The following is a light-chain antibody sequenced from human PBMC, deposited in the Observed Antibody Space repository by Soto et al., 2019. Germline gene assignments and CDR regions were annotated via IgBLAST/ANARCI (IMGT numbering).Light chain of an antibody. CDR3: QQYGSLWFT. CDR2: WAS. J-gene: IGKJ3*01. V-gene: IGKV4-1*01. CDR1: QSVLYSSNNKNY. Sequence: DIVMTQSPDSLAVSLGERATINCKSSQSVLYSSNNKNYLAWYQQKPGQPPKLLIYWASTRESGVPDRFSGSGSGTDFTLTISRLEPEDFAVYYCQQYGSLWFTFGPGTKVDIK.